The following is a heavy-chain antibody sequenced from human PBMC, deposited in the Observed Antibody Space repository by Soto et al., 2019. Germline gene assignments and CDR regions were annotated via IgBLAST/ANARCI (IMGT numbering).Heavy chain of an antibody. CDR2: IIPIFGTA. D-gene: IGHD3-3*01. CDR3: ARWGSYDFWSGYYEEAGAFDI. CDR1: GGTFSSYA. Sequence: ASVKVSCKASGGTFSSYAISWVRQAPGQGLEWMGGIIPIFGTANYAQKFQGRVTITADKSTSTAYMELSSLRSEDTAVYYCARWGSYDFWSGYYEEAGAFDIWGHGTMVTVSS. V-gene: IGHV1-69*06. J-gene: IGHJ3*02.